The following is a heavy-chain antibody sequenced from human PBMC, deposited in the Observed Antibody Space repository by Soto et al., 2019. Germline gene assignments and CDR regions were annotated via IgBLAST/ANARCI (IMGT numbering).Heavy chain of an antibody. CDR2: ISSSSSTI. D-gene: IGHD2-15*01. CDR1: GFTFSSYS. J-gene: IGHJ4*02. V-gene: IGHV3-48*01. CDR3: ARDKGRSPLDY. Sequence: GGSVRLSCAASGFTFSSYSMNWVRQAPGKGLEWVSYISSSSSTIYYADSVKGRFTISRDNAKNSLYLQMNSLRAEDTAVYYCARDKGRSPLDYWGQGTLVTVSS.